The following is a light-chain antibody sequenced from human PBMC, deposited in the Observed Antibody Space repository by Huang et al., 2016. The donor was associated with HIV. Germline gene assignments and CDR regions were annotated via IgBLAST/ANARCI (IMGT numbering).Light chain of an antibody. CDR3: QQLHTYPIT. Sequence: AVQLTQSPSSLSASVGDTVIISCRASQDIGTSLAWYQQRTGRAPKLLISAASTLQTGVPSLFSGDSAGTYFTLFITNLQPEDFATYYCQQLHTYPITFGQGTRLDMK. CDR1: QDIGTS. J-gene: IGKJ5*01. CDR2: AAS. V-gene: IGKV1-13*02.